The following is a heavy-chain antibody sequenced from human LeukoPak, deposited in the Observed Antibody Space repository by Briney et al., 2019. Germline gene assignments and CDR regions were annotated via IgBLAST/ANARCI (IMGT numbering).Heavy chain of an antibody. CDR1: GGSISSRSDY. J-gene: IGHJ6*03. CDR2: LDSSGST. CDR3: SRSHDYGGLYFYYYMDV. D-gene: IGHD4-23*01. Sequence: PSQTLSLTCTVSGGSISSRSDYWGWIRQTPGKGLEWIGNLDSSGSTYYNPSLKSRVTISVGTSKNQFSLNLRSVTAADTAIYFCSRSHDYGGLYFYYYMDVWGKGTTVTVSS. V-gene: IGHV4-39*01.